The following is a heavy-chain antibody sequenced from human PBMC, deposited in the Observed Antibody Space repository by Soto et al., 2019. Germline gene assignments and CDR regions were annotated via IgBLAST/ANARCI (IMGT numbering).Heavy chain of an antibody. CDR2: ISGSGGSK. CDR1: GFTFSSYA. J-gene: IGHJ3*02. CDR3: ARVSGSIWYDAFDS. Sequence: GGSLRLSCAASGFTFSSYAMNWVRQAPGKGLEWVSGISGSGGSKYSADSVKGRFTISRDTSKDTLYLLVNSLRADDTAVYYCARVSGSIWYDAFDSWGRGIRVTVSS. V-gene: IGHV3-23*01. D-gene: IGHD6-13*01.